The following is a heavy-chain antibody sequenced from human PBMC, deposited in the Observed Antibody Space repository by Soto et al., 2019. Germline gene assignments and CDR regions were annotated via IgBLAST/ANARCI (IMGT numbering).Heavy chain of an antibody. J-gene: IGHJ6*03. CDR2: MNPNSGNT. D-gene: IGHD4-17*01. CDR3: AGGVRAHGHYYYMDV. Sequence: AASVKVSCKASGYTFTSYDINWVRQATGQGLEWMGWMNPNSGNTGYAQKFQGRVTMTRNTSISTAYMELSSLRSEDTAVYYCAGGVRAHGHYYYMDVWGKGTTVTVSS. V-gene: IGHV1-8*01. CDR1: GYTFTSYD.